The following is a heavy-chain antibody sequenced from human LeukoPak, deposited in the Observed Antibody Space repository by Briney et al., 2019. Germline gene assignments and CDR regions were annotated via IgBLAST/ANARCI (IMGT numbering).Heavy chain of an antibody. CDR1: GFTFSIYA. D-gene: IGHD2-15*01. V-gene: IGHV3-23*01. Sequence: GGPLRLSCAASGFTFSIYAMSWVRQAPGKGLEWVSAISGSGGSSTYYADSVKGRFTISRDNSKNTLYLQMNSLRAEDTAIYYCAADPYCSGGSCYSGLLFDYWGQGTLVTVSS. CDR2: ISGSGGSST. J-gene: IGHJ4*02. CDR3: AADPYCSGGSCYSGLLFDY.